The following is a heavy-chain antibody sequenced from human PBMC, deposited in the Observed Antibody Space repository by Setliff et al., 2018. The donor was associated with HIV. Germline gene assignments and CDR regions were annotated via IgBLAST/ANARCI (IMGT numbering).Heavy chain of an antibody. CDR2: IYHSGST. J-gene: IGHJ4*02. D-gene: IGHD3-9*01. Sequence: SETLSLTCAVSGGSISSSNWWSWVRQPPGKGLEWIGEIYHSGSTNYNPSLKSRVTIAVDKSKNQFSLKLSSVTAADTAVYYCARDRGGYYDILTGYYTQSYFFDYWGQGTLVTVSS. V-gene: IGHV4-4*02. CDR1: GGSISSSNW. CDR3: ARDRGGYYDILTGYYTQSYFFDY.